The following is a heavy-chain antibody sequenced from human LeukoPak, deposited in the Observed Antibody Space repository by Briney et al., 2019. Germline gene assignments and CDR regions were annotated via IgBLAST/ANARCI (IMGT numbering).Heavy chain of an antibody. Sequence: ASVTVSCKASGYTFTGYYMHWVRQAPGQGLEWMGLFNPNSGGTNYAQKFQGRVTMTRDTSISTAYMELSRLRSDDTAVYYCAGTMVRGVIKRGAFDIWGQGTMVTVSS. CDR3: AGTMVRGVIKRGAFDI. D-gene: IGHD3-10*01. CDR2: FNPNSGGT. CDR1: GYTFTGYY. V-gene: IGHV1-2*02. J-gene: IGHJ3*02.